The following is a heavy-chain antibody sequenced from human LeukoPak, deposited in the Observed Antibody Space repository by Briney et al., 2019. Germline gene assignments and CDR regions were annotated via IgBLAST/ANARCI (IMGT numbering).Heavy chain of an antibody. J-gene: IGHJ3*02. CDR2: MYYSGST. Sequence: SETPSLTCTVSGGSISSSSYYWGWIRQPPGKGLERIGSMYYSGSTDYSPSLKSRVTISVDTSKNQFSLRLTSVTAADTAVYYCARNRGDYYDSSGYFRLGDAFDIWGQGTMVTVSS. V-gene: IGHV4-39*07. D-gene: IGHD3-22*01. CDR1: GGSISSSSYY. CDR3: ARNRGDYYDSSGYFRLGDAFDI.